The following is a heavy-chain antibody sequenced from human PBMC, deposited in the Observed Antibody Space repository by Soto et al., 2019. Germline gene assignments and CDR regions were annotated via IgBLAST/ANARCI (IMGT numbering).Heavy chain of an antibody. J-gene: IGHJ4*02. Sequence: EVQLVESGGGLVQPGGSLRLSCAASGFTFSDHYMDWVRQAPGKGLEWVGRTRKKANSYTTEYAASVKGRFTISRDDSENSLYLQMNSPKTEDTAVYYCVRTTVVVTQGFDYWGQGTLVTVSS. CDR1: GFTFSDHY. CDR3: VRTTVVVTQGFDY. D-gene: IGHD2-21*01. CDR2: TRKKANSYTT. V-gene: IGHV3-72*01.